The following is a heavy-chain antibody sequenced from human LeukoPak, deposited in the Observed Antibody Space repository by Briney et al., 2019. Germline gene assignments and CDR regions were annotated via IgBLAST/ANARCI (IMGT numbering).Heavy chain of an antibody. CDR1: GGSITGYS. D-gene: IGHD2-21*01. V-gene: IGHV4-4*07. CDR2: LSPTGSF. J-gene: IGHJ3*02. CDR3: ARALGDNQAFDI. Sequence: SETLSLTCIVSGGSITGYSWGWIRQPAGKGLEWIGRLSPTGSFTCSPSLKSRVTMSVDTSKNHFSLKLNSVTAADTAVYYCARALGDNQAFDIWGQGTVVTVSS.